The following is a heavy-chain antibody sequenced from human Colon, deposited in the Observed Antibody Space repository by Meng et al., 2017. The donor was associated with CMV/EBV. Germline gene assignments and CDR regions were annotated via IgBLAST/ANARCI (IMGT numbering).Heavy chain of an antibody. D-gene: IGHD1-14*01. CDR3: ARDQGWYTRPLAV. CDR2: ISPHSGNT. J-gene: IGHJ6*02. V-gene: IGHV1-18*04. Sequence: ASVKVSCKASGYTFRDYYIHWVRQAPGQGLEWLGWISPHSGNTKYAQNLQGRVTMTTDTSTTTAYLELRSLRSDDTAVYYCARDQGWYTRPLAVWGQGTTVTVSS. CDR1: GYTFRDYY.